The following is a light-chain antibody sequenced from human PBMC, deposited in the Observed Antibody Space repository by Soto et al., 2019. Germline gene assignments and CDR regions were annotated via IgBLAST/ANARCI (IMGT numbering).Light chain of an antibody. Sequence: EIVMTQSPATLSVSPGERATLSCRASQSVGSTLAWYQQKVGQAPRLLIYDASARATGIPARFSGSGSGTEFTLTISSLQSEEFAVYYCQQYNDWPETFGQGTKVEIK. V-gene: IGKV3-15*01. CDR1: QSVGST. CDR2: DAS. CDR3: QQYNDWPET. J-gene: IGKJ1*01.